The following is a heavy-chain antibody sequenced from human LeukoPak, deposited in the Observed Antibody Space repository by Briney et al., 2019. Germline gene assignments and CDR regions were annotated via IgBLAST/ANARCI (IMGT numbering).Heavy chain of an antibody. CDR1: GYSFTSYW. CDR2: IYPGDSDT. D-gene: IGHD3-22*01. CDR3: ARSSDSSGYYDYFDF. V-gene: IGHV5-51*01. J-gene: IGHJ4*02. Sequence: PGESLKISCKGSGYSFTSYWIGWVRQMPGKGLEWMAVIYPGDSDTRYSPSFQGQVTISADKSSNTADLQWSSLKASGTAMYYCARSSDSSGYYDYFDFWGQGALITVSP.